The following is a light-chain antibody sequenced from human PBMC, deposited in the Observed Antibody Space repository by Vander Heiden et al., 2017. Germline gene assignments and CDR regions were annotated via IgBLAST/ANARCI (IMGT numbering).Light chain of an antibody. Sequence: VLTQSPGTLSLSPGERATVSRRARQSVSNNHLSWYQQKPGQAPRLLITHASSRAAGIPDRFSGSGSGTDFTLTISRLEPEDFAVYYCQHYGFSPPVTFGGGTKVAIK. CDR1: QSVSNNH. CDR2: HAS. CDR3: QHYGFSPPVT. J-gene: IGKJ4*01. V-gene: IGKV3-20*01.